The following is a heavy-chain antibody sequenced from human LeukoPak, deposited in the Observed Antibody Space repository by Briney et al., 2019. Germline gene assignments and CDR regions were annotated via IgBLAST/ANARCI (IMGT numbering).Heavy chain of an antibody. CDR1: GFTFSSYA. J-gene: IGHJ4*02. Sequence: GGSLRLSCAASGFTFSSYAMHWVRQAPGKGLEWVAVISYDGNNKYYADSVKGRFTISRDNSKNTLYLQMNSLRAEDTAVYYCARVYTRVADFDYWGQGTLVTVSS. V-gene: IGHV3-30-3*01. D-gene: IGHD6-19*01. CDR2: ISYDGNNK. CDR3: ARVYTRVADFDY.